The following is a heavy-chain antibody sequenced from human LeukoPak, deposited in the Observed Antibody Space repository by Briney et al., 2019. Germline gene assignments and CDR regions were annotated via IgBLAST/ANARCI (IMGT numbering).Heavy chain of an antibody. CDR2: MNPNSGNT. CDR1: GYTFTSYD. J-gene: IGHJ4*02. V-gene: IGHV1-8*01. CDR3: ARGEYGGNSFDY. Sequence: GSMKVSCKASGYTFTSYDINWVRQATGQGLEWMGWMNPNSGNTGYAQKFQGRVTMTRNTSISTAYMELSSLRSEDTAVYYCARGEYGGNSFDYWGQGTLVTVSS. D-gene: IGHD4-23*01.